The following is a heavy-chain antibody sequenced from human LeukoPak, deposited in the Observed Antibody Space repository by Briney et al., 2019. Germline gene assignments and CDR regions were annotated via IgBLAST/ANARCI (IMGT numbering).Heavy chain of an antibody. CDR1: GFTVSSNY. V-gene: IGHV3-53*01. D-gene: IGHD3-10*01. Sequence: GGSLRLSCAASGFTVSSNYMSWVRQAPGKGLEWVSVIYSGGSTYYADSVKGRFTISRDNSKNTLYLQMNSLRAEDTAVYYCARERPITMVRGGSYFDYWGQGTLVTVSS. CDR3: ARERPITMVRGGSYFDY. J-gene: IGHJ4*02. CDR2: IYSGGST.